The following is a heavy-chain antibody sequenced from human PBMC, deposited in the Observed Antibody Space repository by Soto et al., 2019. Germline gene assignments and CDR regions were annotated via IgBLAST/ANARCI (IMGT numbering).Heavy chain of an antibody. CDR2: ISENGGSRGGT. CDR3: ASPKAVVAAALGI. J-gene: IGHJ3*02. V-gene: IGHV3-23*01. CDR1: GFTFSNSA. Sequence: GGSLRLSCTASGFTFSNSAMIWVRQAPGQGLEWVASISENGGSRGGTYYADSVKGRFTISRNNSKGTLYLQVDSLTGADTAVHYCASPKAVVAAALGIWGQGTMVTVSS. D-gene: IGHD2-15*01.